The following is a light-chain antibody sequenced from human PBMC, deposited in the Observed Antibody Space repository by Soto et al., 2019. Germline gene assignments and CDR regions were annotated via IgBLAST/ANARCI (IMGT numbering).Light chain of an antibody. CDR3: HQRQYWPPIT. Sequence: SLLAQSPATLCLSPVDTATLSCRASQSVTSSLAWFKQKPGKAPRLLIYDVSRRATAIPARFSGSGSGTDFTLTISSLEPEDFAVYYCHQRQYWPPITFGQGTRLEIK. V-gene: IGKV3-11*01. CDR2: DVS. J-gene: IGKJ5*01. CDR1: QSVTSS.